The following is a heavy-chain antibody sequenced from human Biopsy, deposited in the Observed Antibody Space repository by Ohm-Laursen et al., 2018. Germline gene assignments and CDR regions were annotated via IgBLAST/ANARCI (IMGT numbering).Heavy chain of an antibody. CDR1: GGMFNSYT. Sequence: ASVKVSCKASGGMFNSYTINWLRQAPGQGLQWLGGIMSLYNTTNYAQKFWDRITVTADKSTNTVYMTLSSLTSEDTAVYFCARGLGGYDYWYFDLWGRGTLVIVSS. CDR2: IMSLYNTT. V-gene: IGHV1-69*06. D-gene: IGHD5-12*01. CDR3: ARGLGGYDYWYFDL. J-gene: IGHJ2*01.